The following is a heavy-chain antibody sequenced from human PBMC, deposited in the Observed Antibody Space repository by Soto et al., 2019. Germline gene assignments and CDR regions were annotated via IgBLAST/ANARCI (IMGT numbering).Heavy chain of an antibody. CDR1: GFSLSTSGVG. J-gene: IGHJ5*02. Sequence: QITLKESGPTLVKPTQTLTLTCTFSGFSLSTSGVGVGWIRQPPGKALEWLALIYWNDDERYSPSLKSRPTITKDTSKNQVVLTMTNMDPVDTATYYCAHRPSGELTDSFNWFDPWGQGTLVTVSS. CDR3: AHRPSGELTDSFNWFDP. V-gene: IGHV2-5*01. D-gene: IGHD3-10*01. CDR2: IYWNDDE.